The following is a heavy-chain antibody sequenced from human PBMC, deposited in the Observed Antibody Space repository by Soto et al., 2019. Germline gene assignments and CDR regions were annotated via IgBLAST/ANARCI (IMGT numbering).Heavy chain of an antibody. CDR2: IYWDDDK. CDR1: GFSLTTSGEA. Sequence: GSGPTLVNPTQTLTLTCTFSGFSLTTSGEAVGWIRQPPGKALEWLALIYWDDDKRSSPSLKSRLTITKDTSKNQVVLTMTNMDPVDTATYYCAHIPGVGQLLYSYYYYMDVWGQGSSVTVAS. D-gene: IGHD2-15*01. V-gene: IGHV2-5*02. CDR3: AHIPGVGQLLYSYYYYMDV. J-gene: IGHJ6*03.